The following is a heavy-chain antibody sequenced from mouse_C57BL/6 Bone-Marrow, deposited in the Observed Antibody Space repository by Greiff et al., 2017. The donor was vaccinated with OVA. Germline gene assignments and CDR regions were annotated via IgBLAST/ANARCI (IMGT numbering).Heavy chain of an antibody. D-gene: IGHD2-10*02. CDR1: GYTFTSYW. V-gene: IGHV1-5*01. CDR2: IYPGNSDT. CDR3: TRKEVYALVLFDY. Sequence: VQLQQSGTVLARPGASVKMSCKTSGYTFTSYWMHWVKQRPGQGLEWIGAIYPGNSDTSYNQKFKGKAKLTAVTSASTAYMELSSLTNEDSAVYYCTRKEVYALVLFDYWGQGTTLTVSS. J-gene: IGHJ2*01.